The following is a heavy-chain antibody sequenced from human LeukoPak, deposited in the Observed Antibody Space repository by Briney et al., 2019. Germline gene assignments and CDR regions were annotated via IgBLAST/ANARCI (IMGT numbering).Heavy chain of an antibody. CDR3: ARVFHDSSGYPFDY. J-gene: IGHJ4*02. CDR1: GGSISGYY. CDR2: TYYSGNT. V-gene: IGHV4-59*01. D-gene: IGHD3-22*01. Sequence: SETLSLTCSVSGGSISGYYWSWIRQPPGKGLEWIGYTYYSGNTNCNPSLKSRVTISVDTSKNQFSLKVSSVTAADTAVYYCARVFHDSSGYPFDYWGQGTLVTVSS.